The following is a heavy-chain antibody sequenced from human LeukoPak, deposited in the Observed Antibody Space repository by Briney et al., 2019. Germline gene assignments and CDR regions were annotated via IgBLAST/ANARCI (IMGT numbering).Heavy chain of an antibody. D-gene: IGHD1-26*01. CDR3: ARDPGVGPSFDY. CDR2: INPNSGGT. CDR1: GYTFTSYY. Sequence: ASVKVSCKASGYTFTSYYMHWVRQAPGQGLEWMGWINPNSGGTNYAQKFQGRVTMTRDTSISTAYMELSRLRSDDTAVYYCARDPGVGPSFDYWGQGTLVTVSS. J-gene: IGHJ4*02. V-gene: IGHV1-2*02.